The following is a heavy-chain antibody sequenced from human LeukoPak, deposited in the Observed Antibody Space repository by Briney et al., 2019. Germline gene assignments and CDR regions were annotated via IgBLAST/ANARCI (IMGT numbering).Heavy chain of an antibody. V-gene: IGHV3-23*01. Sequence: GGSLRLSCVASGFTFNNYAMTWVRQAPGKGLEWVSAISGSGYSTYYADSVKGRFTISRDNAKNSLYLQMNSLRAEDTAVYYCAREGGFYDSSGYYLTFDYWGQGTLVTVSS. CDR3: AREGGFYDSSGYYLTFDY. CDR1: GFTFNNYA. CDR2: ISGSGYST. J-gene: IGHJ4*02. D-gene: IGHD3-22*01.